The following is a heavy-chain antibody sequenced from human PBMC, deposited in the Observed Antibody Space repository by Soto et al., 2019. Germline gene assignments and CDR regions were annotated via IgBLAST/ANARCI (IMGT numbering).Heavy chain of an antibody. CDR3: ARSIVVVTAADY. V-gene: IGHV1-3*01. D-gene: IGHD2-21*02. Sequence: QVQLVQSGAEVKKPGASVKVSCKASGYTFTSYAMHWVRQAPGQRLEWMGWINAGNGNTKYSQKFQGRVTITRDTSASTAYMDLSSLRSEDKAVYYCARSIVVVTAADYWGQGTLVTVSS. CDR2: INAGNGNT. J-gene: IGHJ4*02. CDR1: GYTFTSYA.